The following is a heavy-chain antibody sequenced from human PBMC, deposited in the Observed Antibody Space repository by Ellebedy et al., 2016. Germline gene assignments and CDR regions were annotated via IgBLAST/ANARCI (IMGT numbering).Heavy chain of an antibody. V-gene: IGHV4-59*12. D-gene: IGHD2-15*01. CDR3: ARTPSRYCSGGSCYSRRNWFDP. CDR2: IYYSGST. J-gene: IGHJ5*02. Sequence: SETLSLTCTVSGGSISSYYWSWIRQPPGKGLEWIGYIYYSGSTNYNPSLKSRVTISVDTSKNQFSLKLSSVTAADTAVYYCARTPSRYCSGGSCYSRRNWFDPWGQGTLVTVSS. CDR1: GGSISSYY.